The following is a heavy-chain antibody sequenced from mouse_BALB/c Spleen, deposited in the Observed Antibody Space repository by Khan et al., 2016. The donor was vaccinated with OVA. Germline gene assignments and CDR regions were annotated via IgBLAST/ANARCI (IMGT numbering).Heavy chain of an antibody. V-gene: IGHV1S136*01. CDR2: IYPYNDDT. J-gene: IGHJ2*01. Sequence: VQLQQSGPELVKPGASVKMSCKASGYTFTSYVIHWVKQKPGQGLEWIGYIYPYNDDTKYNEKFKDKATLTSDKSSSTAYMDLSSLTSENSADYCCAQSVTSAVYFDYWDQGTALAVSS. CDR1: GYTFTSYV. D-gene: IGHD2-12*01. CDR3: AQSVTSAVYFDY.